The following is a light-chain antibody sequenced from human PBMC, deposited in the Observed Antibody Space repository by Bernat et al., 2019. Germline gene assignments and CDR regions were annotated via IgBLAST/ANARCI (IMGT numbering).Light chain of an antibody. Sequence: QSVLSQPPSASGAPGQRVTISCSGSSSNIGSKSVSWYQQLPGAAPKLLMYTNNQRPSGVPGRFSGSKSGTSASLAISGLQSEDEADYYCASWDDSLNGPVFGGGPKLTVL. CDR2: TNN. J-gene: IGLJ2*01. CDR3: ASWDDSLNGPV. V-gene: IGLV1-44*01. CDR1: SSNIGSKS.